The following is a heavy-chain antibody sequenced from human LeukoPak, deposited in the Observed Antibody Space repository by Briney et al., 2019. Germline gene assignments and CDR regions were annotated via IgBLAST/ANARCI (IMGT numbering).Heavy chain of an antibody. V-gene: IGHV4-59*01. D-gene: IGHD2-15*01. CDR1: GGSISSYY. J-gene: IGHJ3*02. Sequence: SETLSHTCTVSGGSISSYYWSWIRQPPGKGLEWIGYIYYSGSTNYNPSLKSRVTISVDTSKNQFSLKLSSVTAADTAVYYCAREGYCSGGSCLDAFDIWGQGTMVTVSS. CDR2: IYYSGST. CDR3: AREGYCSGGSCLDAFDI.